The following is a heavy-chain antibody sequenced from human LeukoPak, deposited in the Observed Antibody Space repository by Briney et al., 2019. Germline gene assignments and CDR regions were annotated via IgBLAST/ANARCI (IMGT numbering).Heavy chain of an antibody. J-gene: IGHJ4*02. D-gene: IGHD6-13*01. CDR1: GFTFSSYS. V-gene: IGHV3-48*04. Sequence: GGSLRLSCAASGFTFSSYSMNWVRQAPGKGLEWVSYISSSSSTIYYADSVKGRFTISRDNAKNSLYLQMNSLRAEDTAVYYCARDLWTGSSWLWGLDYWGQGTLVTVSS. CDR2: ISSSSSTI. CDR3: ARDLWTGSSWLWGLDY.